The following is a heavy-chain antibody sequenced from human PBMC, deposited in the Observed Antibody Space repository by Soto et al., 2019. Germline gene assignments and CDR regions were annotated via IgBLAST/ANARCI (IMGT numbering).Heavy chain of an antibody. CDR1: GFSFSNYN. CDR3: ARDNSRDGYNFGG. Sequence: PGGSLRLSCAASGFSFSNYNMNWVRQAPGKGLEWVSSITSRNYAHYADSVKGRFTISRDNAKNLLYLQMNSLRAEDTALYYCARDNSRDGYNFGGWGRGTLVTVSS. D-gene: IGHD1-20*01. J-gene: IGHJ1*01. V-gene: IGHV3-21*06. CDR2: ITSRNYA.